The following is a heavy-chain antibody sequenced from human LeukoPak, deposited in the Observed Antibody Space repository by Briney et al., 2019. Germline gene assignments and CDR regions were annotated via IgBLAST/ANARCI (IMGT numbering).Heavy chain of an antibody. J-gene: IGHJ4*02. D-gene: IGHD2-15*01. CDR3: ARVRSTNVRRYYFDS. CDR2: INHSGST. CDR1: GGSFSGYY. Sequence: SETLSLTCAVYGGSFSGYYWSWIRQPPGKGLEWIGEINHSGSTNYNPSLKSRVTISVDTSKNQFSLNLGSVTAADTAVYYCARVRSTNVRRYYFDSWGQGTLVTVSS. V-gene: IGHV4-34*01.